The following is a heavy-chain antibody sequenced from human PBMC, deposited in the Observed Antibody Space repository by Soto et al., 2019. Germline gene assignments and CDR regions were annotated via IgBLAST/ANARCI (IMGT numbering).Heavy chain of an antibody. J-gene: IGHJ6*02. D-gene: IGHD2-2*01. CDR1: GGTFSSYA. CDR3: ARGGYSTTWSTRLDRSGLDV. Sequence: QVQLVQSGAEAKKPGSSVKVSCKTSGGTFSSYAISWVRQAPGQGLEWMGGIVPLFRTTNYAQKFQGRVTITADTSTDTVYMELSGLRSGATAAYYCARGGYSTTWSTRLDRSGLDVWGQATTVTVSS. V-gene: IGHV1-69*06. CDR2: IVPLFRTT.